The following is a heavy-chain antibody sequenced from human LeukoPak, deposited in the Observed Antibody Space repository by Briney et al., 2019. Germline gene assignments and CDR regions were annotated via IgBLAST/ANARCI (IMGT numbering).Heavy chain of an antibody. CDR2: INPNSGGT. J-gene: IGHJ4*02. D-gene: IGHD2-21*01. CDR3: ARVMGTYCGGDCYSGFDY. V-gene: IGHV1-2*02. Sequence: ASVKVSCKASGYTFTCYYMHWVRQAPGQGLEWMGWINPNSGGTNYAQKFQGRVTMTRDTSISTAYMELSRLRSDDTAVYYCARVMGTYCGGDCYSGFDYWGQGTLVTVSS. CDR1: GYTFTCYY.